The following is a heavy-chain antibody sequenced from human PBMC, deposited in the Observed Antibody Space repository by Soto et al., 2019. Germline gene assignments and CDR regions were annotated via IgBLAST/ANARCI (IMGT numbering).Heavy chain of an antibody. V-gene: IGHV3-33*01. Sequence: QVQLVESGGGVVQPGRSLRLSCAASGFTFSSYGMHWVRQAPGKGLEWVAVIWYDGSNKYYADSVKGRFTISRDNSKNTLYLQMNSLRAEDTAVYYCARDSVPRSWYFDLWGRGTLVCLL. J-gene: IGHJ2*01. CDR1: GFTFSSYG. CDR2: IWYDGSNK. CDR3: ARDSVPRSWYFDL. D-gene: IGHD2-2*01.